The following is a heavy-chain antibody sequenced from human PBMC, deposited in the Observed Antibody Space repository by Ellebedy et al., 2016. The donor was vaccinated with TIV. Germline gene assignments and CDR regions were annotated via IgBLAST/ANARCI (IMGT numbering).Heavy chain of an antibody. CDR3: VRAPRGQYYFDY. CDR2: ISRDASNK. Sequence: GESLKISXAASGFTFSSYAMHWVRQAPGKGLEWVAIISRDASNKYFADSVKGRVTISRDNSKNTLYLEMNSLRAEDTAVYYCVRAPRGQYYFDYWGQGTLVTVSS. V-gene: IGHV3-30-3*01. CDR1: GFTFSSYA. D-gene: IGHD5-12*01. J-gene: IGHJ4*02.